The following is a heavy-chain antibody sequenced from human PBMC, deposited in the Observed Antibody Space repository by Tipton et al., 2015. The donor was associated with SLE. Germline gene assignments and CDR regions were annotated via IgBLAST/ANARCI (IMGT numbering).Heavy chain of an antibody. D-gene: IGHD6-13*01. CDR3: ASGRSSRYFDY. J-gene: IGHJ4*02. Sequence: TLSLTCTVSGGSISSGSYYWSWIRQPAGKGLEWIGYIYTSGSTNYNPSLKSRVTISVDKSKNQFSLKLSSVTAADTAVYYCASGRSSRYFDYWGQGTLVTVSS. CDR1: GGSISSGSYY. V-gene: IGHV4-61*09. CDR2: IYTSGST.